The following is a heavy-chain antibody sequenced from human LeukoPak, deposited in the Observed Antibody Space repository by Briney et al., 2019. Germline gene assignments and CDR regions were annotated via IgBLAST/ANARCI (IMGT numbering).Heavy chain of an antibody. CDR1: GGTFSSYA. D-gene: IGHD4-23*01. J-gene: IGHJ4*02. Sequence: ASVKVSCKASGGTFSSYAISWVRQAPGQGLEWMGRIIPILGIANYAQKFQGRVTITADKSTSTAYIELSSLRSEDTAVYYCARMGDYGGKTSFDYWGQGTLVTVSS. CDR2: IIPILGIA. CDR3: ARMGDYGGKTSFDY. V-gene: IGHV1-69*04.